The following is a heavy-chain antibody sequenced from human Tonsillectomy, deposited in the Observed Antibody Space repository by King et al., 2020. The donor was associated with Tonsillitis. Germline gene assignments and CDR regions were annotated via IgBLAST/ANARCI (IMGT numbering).Heavy chain of an antibody. V-gene: IGHV4-61*01. CDR1: GGSVSSGSYY. J-gene: IGHJ4*02. D-gene: IGHD3-10*01. CDR2: IYYSGST. CDR3: ARNYGSESYDFDY. Sequence: VQLQESGPGLVKPSETLSLTCTVSGGSVSSGSYYWRWIRQPPGKGLEWIGYIYYSGSTNYNPSLKSRVTVSVDTSKNQFSLKLSSVTAADTAVYYCARNYGSESYDFDYWGQGTLVTVSS.